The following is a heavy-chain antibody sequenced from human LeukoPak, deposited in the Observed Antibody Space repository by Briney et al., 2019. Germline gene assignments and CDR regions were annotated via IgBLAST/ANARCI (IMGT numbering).Heavy chain of an antibody. J-gene: IGHJ1*01. CDR2: FDPEDGET. CDR3: AAIRPGYCSGGSCYAGFQH. CDR1: GYTLTELS. D-gene: IGHD2-15*01. V-gene: IGHV1-24*01. Sequence: ASVKVSCKVSGYTLTELSMHWVRQAPGKGLEWMGGFDPEDGETIYAQKFQGRVTMTEDTSTDTAYMELSSLRSEDTAVYYCAAIRPGYCSGGSCYAGFQHWGQGTLVTVSS.